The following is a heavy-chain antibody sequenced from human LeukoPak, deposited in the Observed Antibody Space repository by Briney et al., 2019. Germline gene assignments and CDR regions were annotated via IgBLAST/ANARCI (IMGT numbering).Heavy chain of an antibody. CDR3: AKDRLVGGSDRHPLDY. CDR1: GFTFSSYT. D-gene: IGHD1-26*01. CDR2: ISRSGDYI. J-gene: IGHJ4*02. V-gene: IGHV3-21*01. Sequence: PGGSLRLSCAASGFTFSSYTMTWVRQAPGRGLEWVSSISRSGDYIFYADSVRGRFTISRDNAKNSLYLQMTSLRAEDTAVYYCAKDRLVGGSDRHPLDYRSQGTLVTVSS.